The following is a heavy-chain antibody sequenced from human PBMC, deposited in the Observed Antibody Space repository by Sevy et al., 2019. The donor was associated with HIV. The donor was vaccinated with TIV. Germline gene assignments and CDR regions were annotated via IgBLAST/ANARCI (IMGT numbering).Heavy chain of an antibody. Sequence: GGSLRLSCAASGFTFSTYNMNWVRQAPGKGLEWVSSISSSSTYIYYADPVKGRFTISRDNAKNSLYLQMNSLRAEDTAVYYCARDLVLPATTDYYYYGMDVWGQGTTVTVSS. D-gene: IGHD2-15*01. J-gene: IGHJ6*02. V-gene: IGHV3-21*01. CDR3: ARDLVLPATTDYYYYGMDV. CDR2: ISSSSTYI. CDR1: GFTFSTYN.